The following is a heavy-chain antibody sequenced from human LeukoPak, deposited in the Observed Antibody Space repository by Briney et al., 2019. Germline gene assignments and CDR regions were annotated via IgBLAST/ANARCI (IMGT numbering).Heavy chain of an antibody. CDR3: ARGGSYFMDAFDI. V-gene: IGHV4-31*03. D-gene: IGHD1-26*01. CDR1: GGSISSGGYH. J-gene: IGHJ3*02. Sequence: PSQTLSLTCTVSGGSISSGGYHWSWIRQHPGKGLEWIGYIYYSGSTYYNPSLKSRVTISVDTSKNQFSLKLSSVTAADTAVYYCARGGSYFMDAFDIWGQGTMVTVSS. CDR2: IYYSGST.